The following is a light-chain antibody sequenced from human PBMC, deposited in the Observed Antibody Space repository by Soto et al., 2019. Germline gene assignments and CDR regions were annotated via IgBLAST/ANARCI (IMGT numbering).Light chain of an antibody. CDR1: QSVNRN. Sequence: EIVLTQSPATLSLSPGERATLSCRASQSVNRNLAWYRQKPGQAPRLLIYDASNRATGIPARFSGSGSGTDFPLTISSLEPADFAVYYCQQRSNWPLTFGGGTKVEIK. V-gene: IGKV3-11*01. J-gene: IGKJ4*01. CDR3: QQRSNWPLT. CDR2: DAS.